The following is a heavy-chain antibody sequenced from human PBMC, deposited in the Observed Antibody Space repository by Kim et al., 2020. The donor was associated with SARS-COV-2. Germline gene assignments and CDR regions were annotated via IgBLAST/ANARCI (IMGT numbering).Heavy chain of an antibody. D-gene: IGHD3-22*01. CDR3: ARDGGTSYYYDSSGYYYVQTLNCYGMDV. CDR2: ISYDGSNK. J-gene: IGHJ6*02. CDR1: GFTFSSYG. V-gene: IGHV3-33*05. Sequence: GGSLRLSCAASGFTFSSYGMHWVRQAPGKGLEWVAVISYDGSNKYYADSVKGRFTISRDNSKNTLYLQMNSLRAEDTAVYYCARDGGTSYYYDSSGYYYVQTLNCYGMDVWGQGTTVTVSS.